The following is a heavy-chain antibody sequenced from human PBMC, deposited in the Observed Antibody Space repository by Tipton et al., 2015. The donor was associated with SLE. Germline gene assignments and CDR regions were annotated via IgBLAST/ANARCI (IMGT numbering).Heavy chain of an antibody. CDR1: GTSISNYY. D-gene: IGHD5-12*01. J-gene: IGHJ5*02. V-gene: IGHV4-59*01. Sequence: LRLSCSVSGTSISNYYWSWIRQPPGKGLEWIGYIYYSGSTNYNPSLKSRVTISVDTSKNQFPLKLNSVTAADTAVYYWARGVGYDDLWGQGTLVTVSA. CDR3: ARGVGYDDL. CDR2: IYYSGST.